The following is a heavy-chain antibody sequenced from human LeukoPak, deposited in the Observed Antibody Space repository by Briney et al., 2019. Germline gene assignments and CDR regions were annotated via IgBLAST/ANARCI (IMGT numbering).Heavy chain of an antibody. CDR3: AGYHQWFLYDR. CDR1: HGSFSNYY. Sequence: PSETLSLTRAVSHGSFSNYYWSWFRQSPGEGLEWIAEFYPGETAKYNPSLWSRVTISADTSKSQFSLRLSSVTAADTAVYYCAGYHQWFLYDRWGPGTLVTVSS. CDR2: FYPGETA. D-gene: IGHD2-8*01. V-gene: IGHV4-34*01. J-gene: IGHJ5*02.